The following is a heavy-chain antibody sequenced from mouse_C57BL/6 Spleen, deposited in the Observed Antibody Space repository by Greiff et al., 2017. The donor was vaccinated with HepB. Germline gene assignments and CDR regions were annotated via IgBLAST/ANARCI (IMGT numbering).Heavy chain of an antibody. J-gene: IGHJ1*03. CDR2: IRNKANGYTT. D-gene: IGHD1-1*01. Sequence: EVKLMESGGGLVQPGGSLSLSCAASGFTFTDYYMSWVRQPPGKALEWLGFIRNKANGYTTEYSASVKGRVTISRDNSKRILYLQMNALRAEDSATYYCARYYGSCPYWYVDVWGTGTTVTVSS. V-gene: IGHV7-3*01. CDR1: GFTFTDYY. CDR3: ARYYGSCPYWYVDV.